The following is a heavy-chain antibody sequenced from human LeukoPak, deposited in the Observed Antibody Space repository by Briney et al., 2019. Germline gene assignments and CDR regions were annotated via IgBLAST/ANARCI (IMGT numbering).Heavy chain of an antibody. CDR1: GYTFTTYY. CDR2: INPTTGST. Sequence: ASVKVSCKASGYTFTTYYIQWVRQAPGQRLEWLGIINPTTGSTTYAQKFQGRVTMTRDMSTGTVYMEVSSLRSEDTAVYYCARDPGLTTDYYYMDVWGKGTTVTVSS. D-gene: IGHD1-1*01. J-gene: IGHJ6*03. CDR3: ARDPGLTTDYYYMDV. V-gene: IGHV1-46*01.